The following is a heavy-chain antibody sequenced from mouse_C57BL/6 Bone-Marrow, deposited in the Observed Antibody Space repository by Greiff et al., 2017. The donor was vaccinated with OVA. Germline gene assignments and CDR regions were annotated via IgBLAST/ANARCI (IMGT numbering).Heavy chain of an antibody. J-gene: IGHJ1*03. D-gene: IGHD2-1*01. V-gene: IGHV1-81*01. CDR2: IYPRSGNT. CDR3: APLYYGNSGWYFDV. Sequence: VQRVESGAELARPGASVKLSCKASGYTFTSYGISWVKQRTGQGLEWIGEIYPRSGNTYYNEKFKGKATLTADKSSSTAYMELRSLTSEDSAVYFCAPLYYGNSGWYFDVWGTGTTVTVSS. CDR1: GYTFTSYG.